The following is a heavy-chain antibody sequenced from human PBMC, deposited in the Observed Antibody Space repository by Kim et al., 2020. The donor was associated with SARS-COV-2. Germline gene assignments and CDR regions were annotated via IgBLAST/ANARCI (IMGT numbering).Heavy chain of an antibody. D-gene: IGHD2-2*01. Sequence: NPSLKSRDTISIATSKNQCSLKLGSVTAGDTAVYYCARPLVVAAASPFDPWGQGNLVTVSS. CDR3: ARPLVVAAASPFDP. J-gene: IGHJ5*02. V-gene: IGHV4-39*01.